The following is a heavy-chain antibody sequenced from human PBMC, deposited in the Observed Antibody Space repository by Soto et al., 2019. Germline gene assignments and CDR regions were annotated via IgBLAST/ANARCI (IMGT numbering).Heavy chain of an antibody. J-gene: IGHJ4*02. CDR3: ARSRGSYYTYLDS. CDR2: VIPILGAS. CDR1: ADTFTGYT. D-gene: IGHD3-10*01. Sequence: ASVKVSCKASADTFTGYTVTWVRQAPGQGLEWVGRVIPILGASNFAQKFQGRVTISADKSADTAYMVLTGLTSEDTAVYYCARSRGSYYTYLDSWGQGTLGTVSS. V-gene: IGHV1-69*08.